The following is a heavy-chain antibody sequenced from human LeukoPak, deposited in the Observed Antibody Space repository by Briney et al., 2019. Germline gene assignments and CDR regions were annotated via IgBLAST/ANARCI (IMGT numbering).Heavy chain of an antibody. Sequence: SETLSLTCAVYGGSFSGYYWSWIRQPPVKGLEWIGEINHSGSTNYNPSLKSRVTISVDTSKNQFSLKLSSVTAADTAVYYCARSVYCSGGSCYRVYFDYWGQGTLVTVSS. J-gene: IGHJ4*02. CDR2: INHSGST. D-gene: IGHD2-15*01. V-gene: IGHV4-34*01. CDR3: ARSVYCSGGSCYRVYFDY. CDR1: GGSFSGYY.